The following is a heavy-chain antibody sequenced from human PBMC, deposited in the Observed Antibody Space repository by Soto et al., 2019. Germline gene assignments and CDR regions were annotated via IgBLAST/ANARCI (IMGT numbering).Heavy chain of an antibody. CDR3: ASTGRFRGSTNYYFDY. CDR2: IYSGGST. CDR1: GFTVSSNY. Sequence: GGSLRLSCAASGFTVSSNYMSWVRQAPGKGLEWVSVIYSGGSTYYADSVKGRFTISRHNSKNTLYLQMNSLRAEDTAVYYCASTGRFRGSTNYYFDYWGQGTLVTVSS. V-gene: IGHV3-53*04. J-gene: IGHJ4*02. D-gene: IGHD3-10*01.